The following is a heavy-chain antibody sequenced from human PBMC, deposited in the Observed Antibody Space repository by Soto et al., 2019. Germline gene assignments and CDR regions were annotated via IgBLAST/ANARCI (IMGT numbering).Heavy chain of an antibody. D-gene: IGHD3-10*01. V-gene: IGHV4-59*01. CDR3: VRDLNGSVDY. Sequence: PSETLSLTCTVSGGSTTSDYLSWIRQPPEKGLEWLGYIFHSLGSKYNPSLGSRGTISLDTSKNQLSLCLRSVTAADTAISLCVRDLNGSVDYWGQGTLVTVSS. J-gene: IGHJ4*02. CDR1: GGSTTSDY. CDR2: IFHSLGS.